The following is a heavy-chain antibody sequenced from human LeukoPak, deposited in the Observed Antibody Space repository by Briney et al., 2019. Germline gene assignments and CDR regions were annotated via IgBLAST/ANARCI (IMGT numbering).Heavy chain of an antibody. CDR3: ARADCSSTSCYLTYSPTAIDY. CDR2: ISSSSSTI. Sequence: GGSLRLSCAASGFTFSSYSMNWVRQAPGKGLEWVSYISSSSSTIYYADSVKGRFTISRDNAKNSLYLQMNSLRAEDTAVYYCARADCSSTSCYLTYSPTAIDYWGQGTLVTVSS. D-gene: IGHD2-2*01. J-gene: IGHJ4*02. CDR1: GFTFSSYS. V-gene: IGHV3-48*01.